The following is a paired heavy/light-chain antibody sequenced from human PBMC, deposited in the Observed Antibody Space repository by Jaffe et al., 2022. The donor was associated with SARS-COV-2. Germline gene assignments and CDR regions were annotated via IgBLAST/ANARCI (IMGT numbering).Heavy chain of an antibody. V-gene: IGHV3-30-3*01. Sequence: QVHLVESGGGVVQPGRSLRLSCAASGFTFSSYAMHWVRQAPGKGLEWVAVTSFDGSNKNFADSVKGRFTISRDNSKNTLYLQMNSLRAEDTAVYYCARAIYGAVGWHFDLWGRGTLVTVSS. J-gene: IGHJ2*01. CDR1: GFTFSSYA. CDR3: ARAIYGAVGWHFDL. D-gene: IGHD4-17*01. CDR2: TSFDGSNK.
Light chain of an antibody. CDR2: DDS. CDR3: QVWDSSSDLLYV. V-gene: IGLV3-21*02. J-gene: IGLJ1*01. CDR1: KIGSKS. Sequence: SYVLTQPPSVSVAPGQTARITCGGNKIGSKSVHWYQQKAGQAPVLVVYDDSDRPSGIPERFSGSNSGNTATLTISRVEAGDEADYYCQVWDSSSDLLYVFGTGTKVTVL.